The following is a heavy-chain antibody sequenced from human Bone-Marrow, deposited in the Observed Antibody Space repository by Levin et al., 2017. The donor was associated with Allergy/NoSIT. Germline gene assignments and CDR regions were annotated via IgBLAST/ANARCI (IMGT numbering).Heavy chain of an antibody. CDR1: GFKFSDYP. D-gene: IGHD3-9*01. CDR3: ARGPFLTGPDF. CDR2: ISYNEMKT. J-gene: IGHJ4*02. Sequence: QPGGSLRLSCEASGFKFSDYPLHWVRQAPGRGLEWVAVISYNEMKTHYGDPVKGRFIISRDNSKNTVYLQMNFLTSDDTAVYYCARGPFLTGPDFWGQGTRVVVS. V-gene: IGHV3-30*04.